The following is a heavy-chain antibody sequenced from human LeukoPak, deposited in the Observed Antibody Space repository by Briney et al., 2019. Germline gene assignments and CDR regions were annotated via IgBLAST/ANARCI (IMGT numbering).Heavy chain of an antibody. Sequence: GGSLRLSCAASGFTLSSYWMSWVRQAPGKGLEGGANIRHDGREKYYVDSVKGRFTISRDNAKNSLYLQMNRLSAEDPAVYYCARRDSGSYSLPFDHWGQGTLVTVSS. CDR2: IRHDGREK. J-gene: IGHJ4*02. CDR3: ARRDSGSYSLPFDH. D-gene: IGHD1-26*01. V-gene: IGHV3-7*05. CDR1: GFTLSSYW.